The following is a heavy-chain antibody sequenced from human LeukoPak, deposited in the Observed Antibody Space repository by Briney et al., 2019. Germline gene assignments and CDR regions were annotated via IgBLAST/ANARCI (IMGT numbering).Heavy chain of an antibody. CDR3: ASAEQLGYLDY. Sequence: GALVKVSCKASGYTFTSYAMHWVRQAPGQRLEWMGWINAGNGNTKYSQEFQGRVTITRDTSASTAYMELRSLRSDDTAVYYCASAEQLGYLDYWGQGTLVTVSS. CDR2: INAGNGNT. D-gene: IGHD6-6*01. CDR1: GYTFTSYA. J-gene: IGHJ4*02. V-gene: IGHV1-3*01.